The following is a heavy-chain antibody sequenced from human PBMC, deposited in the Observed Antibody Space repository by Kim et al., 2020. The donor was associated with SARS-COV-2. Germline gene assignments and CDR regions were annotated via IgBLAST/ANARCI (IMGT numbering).Heavy chain of an antibody. D-gene: IGHD3-10*01. CDR2: IHYSGSI. J-gene: IGHJ6*02. Sequence: SETLSLTCAVSSGSISTYYWSWIRQLPGKGLEWIAHIHYSGSIKYNPSLKSRVTISMDTPKNQFSLKLSSVTAADTAVYYCARHRAERVWSGESWVYDYYGLDVWGQGITVTVSS. CDR3: ARHRAERVWSGESWVYDYYGLDV. CDR1: SGSISTYY. V-gene: IGHV4-59*13.